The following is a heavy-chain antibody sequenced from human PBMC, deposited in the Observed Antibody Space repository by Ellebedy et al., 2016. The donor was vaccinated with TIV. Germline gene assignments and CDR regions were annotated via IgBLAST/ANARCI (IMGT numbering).Heavy chain of an antibody. D-gene: IGHD4/OR15-4a*01. J-gene: IGHJ6*03. CDR1: GDSIDTFNYY. CDR3: ARKVNYGDYVDV. Sequence: SETLSLXCTVSGDSIDTFNYYWGWVRQPPGKELEWIGSISYSGNTFYKPSLQSRVTISLDTSGNRFSLRLTSMTAADTAIYHCARKVNYGDYVDVWGRGITVTVSS. V-gene: IGHV4-39*01. CDR2: ISYSGNT.